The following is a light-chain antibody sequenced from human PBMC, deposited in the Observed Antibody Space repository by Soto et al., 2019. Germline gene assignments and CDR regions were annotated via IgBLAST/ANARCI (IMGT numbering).Light chain of an antibody. CDR1: QTISSW. Sequence: DIQMTQSPSTLSGSVGDTVTTTCRASQTISSWLAWYQQKPGKAPKVLIYDASSLEGGVPSRFSGTGSATEFILTISSLQPDDFATYHCQHYGGVWTFGQGTKVDIK. V-gene: IGKV1-5*01. J-gene: IGKJ1*01. CDR2: DAS. CDR3: QHYGGVWT.